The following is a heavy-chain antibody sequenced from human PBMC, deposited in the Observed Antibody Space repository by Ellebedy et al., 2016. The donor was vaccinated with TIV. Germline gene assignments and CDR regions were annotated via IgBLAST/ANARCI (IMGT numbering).Heavy chain of an antibody. V-gene: IGHV1-8*01. D-gene: IGHD3-22*01. CDR2: VDPNSGIT. Sequence: ASVKVSCKASGYTFTDYDINWVRQATGQGLEWMGWVDPNSGITGNEQKFQGRVTMTWNTSTGTVDMELSSLTSADTAVYYCARGDKYYYESSGYYYTYWGQGTLVTVSS. CDR3: ARGDKYYYESSGYYYTY. J-gene: IGHJ4*02. CDR1: GYTFTDYD.